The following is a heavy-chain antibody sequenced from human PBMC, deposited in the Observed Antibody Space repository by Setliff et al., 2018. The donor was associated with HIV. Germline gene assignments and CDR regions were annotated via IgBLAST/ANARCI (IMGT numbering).Heavy chain of an antibody. V-gene: IGHV1-69*05. CDR3: ARETYYGSGSYLPTEYYYYYMDV. Sequence: ASVKVSCKASGGTFSSFAISWVRQAPGQGLEWMGGIIPIFGTANYAQKFQGRVTITTDESTTTAYMELRSLRSEDTAVYYCARETYYGSGSYLPTEYYYYYMDVWGKGTTVTVSS. D-gene: IGHD3-10*01. J-gene: IGHJ6*03. CDR1: GGTFSSFA. CDR2: IIPIFGTA.